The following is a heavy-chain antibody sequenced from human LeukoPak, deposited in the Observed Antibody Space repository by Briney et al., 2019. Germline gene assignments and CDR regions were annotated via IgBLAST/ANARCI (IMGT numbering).Heavy chain of an antibody. D-gene: IGHD5-24*01. CDR1: GYTFTSYY. Sequence: ASVKVSCEASGYTFTSYYMHWVRQAPGQGLEWMGIINPSGGSTSYAQKFQGRVTMTRDTSTSTVYMELSSLRSEDTAVYYCARGNPPRWLQPSFDYWGQGTLVTVSS. CDR2: INPSGGST. CDR3: ARGNPPRWLQPSFDY. V-gene: IGHV1-46*01. J-gene: IGHJ4*02.